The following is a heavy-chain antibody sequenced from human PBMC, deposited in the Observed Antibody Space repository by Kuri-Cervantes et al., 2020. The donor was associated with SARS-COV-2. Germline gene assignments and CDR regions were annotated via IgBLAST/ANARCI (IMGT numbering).Heavy chain of an antibody. CDR3: ARGNDYGEDFDY. CDR1: GFTFSDYY. Sequence: GGSLRLSCAASGFTFSDYYMSWIRQAPGKGLEWVSYISSSSSYTNYADSVKGRFTISRDNSKNTLYLQMNSLRAEDTAVYYCARGNDYGEDFDYWGQGTLVTVSS. CDR2: ISSSSSYT. J-gene: IGHJ4*02. D-gene: IGHD4-17*01. V-gene: IGHV3-11*06.